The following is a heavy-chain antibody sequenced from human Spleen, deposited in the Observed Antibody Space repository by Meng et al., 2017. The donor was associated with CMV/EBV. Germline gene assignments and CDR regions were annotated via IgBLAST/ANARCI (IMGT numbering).Heavy chain of an antibody. CDR1: NYA. D-gene: IGHD5-18*01. J-gene: IGHJ4*02. CDR3: ASKRETNGDSYGNWPYYFDS. V-gene: IGHV1-69*10. CDR2: SLANVGIG. Sequence: NYAINWIRQAPGQGLEWMGGSLANVGIGNIAQKFQGRVTITADKSTSTVYMELNRLRSDDTAVFYCASKRETNGDSYGNWPYYFDSWGQGTLVTVSS.